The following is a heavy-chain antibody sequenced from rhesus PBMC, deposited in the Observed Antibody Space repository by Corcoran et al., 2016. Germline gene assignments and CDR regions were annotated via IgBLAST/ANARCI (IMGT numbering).Heavy chain of an antibody. D-gene: IGHD3-34*01. CDR3: ASPFERGRFEV. Sequence: QVRLQESGPGLVKSSETLSLTCAVSGGSMSGSSFWNCIRQPPGKGLEWIGNIDANSVTTSNPYLTSRFTISKDTANYQFFLKVTSVTAADTAVYYCASPFERGRFEVWGAGVLVTVSS. CDR1: GGSMSGSSF. J-gene: IGHJ5-1*01. CDR2: IDANSVTT. V-gene: IGHV4S9*01.